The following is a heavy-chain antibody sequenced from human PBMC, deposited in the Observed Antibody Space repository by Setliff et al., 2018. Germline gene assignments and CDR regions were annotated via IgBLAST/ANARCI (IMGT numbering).Heavy chain of an antibody. V-gene: IGHV7-4-1*02. D-gene: IGHD2-2*01. Sequence: ASVKVSCKASGYTFTSYAMNWVRQAPGQGVEWMGWIHTNTNSGNPTDAQGFAGRIVFPLDTSVSTTYLQNSNLKAEDTAVYYCAGDSEERTAMPQHWGQGTLVTVSS. CDR2: IHTNTNSGNP. J-gene: IGHJ1*01. CDR3: AGDSEERTAMPQH. CDR1: GYTFTSYA.